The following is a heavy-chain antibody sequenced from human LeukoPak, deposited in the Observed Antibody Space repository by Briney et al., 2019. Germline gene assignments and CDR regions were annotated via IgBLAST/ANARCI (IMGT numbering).Heavy chain of an antibody. CDR3: ARVFTFHDSNYDY. D-gene: IGHD4-11*01. CDR1: GFTFSSYA. Sequence: GGSLRLSCAASGFTFSSYAMHWVRQAPGKGLEWVAVISYDGSNKYYADSVKGRFTISRDNSKNTLYLQMNSLRAEDTAVYYCARVFTFHDSNYDYWGQGTLVTVSS. J-gene: IGHJ4*02. V-gene: IGHV3-30-3*01. CDR2: ISYDGSNK.